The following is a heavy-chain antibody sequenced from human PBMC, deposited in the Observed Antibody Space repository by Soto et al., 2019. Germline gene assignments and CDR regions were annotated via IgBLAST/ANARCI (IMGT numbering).Heavy chain of an antibody. V-gene: IGHV1-18*01. J-gene: IGHJ4*02. Sequence: QVQLVQSGAEXXKPGASVXVSCKASGYTFTSYGINWVRQAPGQGLEWMGWISAYNGNTHYAQKLQGRVTMTTDTSTSTAYMELRSLRSDDTAVYYCARVQSGYDFAYWGQGTLVTVSS. CDR3: ARVQSGYDFAY. CDR2: ISAYNGNT. CDR1: GYTFTSYG. D-gene: IGHD5-12*01.